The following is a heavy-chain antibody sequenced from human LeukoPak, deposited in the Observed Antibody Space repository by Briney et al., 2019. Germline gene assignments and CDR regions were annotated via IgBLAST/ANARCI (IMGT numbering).Heavy chain of an antibody. V-gene: IGHV3-66*01. CDR2: IYSGGST. J-gene: IGHJ6*02. CDR3: ARALRRGCSGGSCWASDYYYGMDV. D-gene: IGHD2-15*01. CDR1: GFTVSSNY. Sequence: GGSLRLSCAASGFTVSSNYMSWVRQAPGKGLEWVSVIYSGGSTYYADSVKGRFTISRDNSKNTLYLQMNSLRAEDTAVYYCARALRRGCSGGSCWASDYYYGMDVWGQGTTVTVSS.